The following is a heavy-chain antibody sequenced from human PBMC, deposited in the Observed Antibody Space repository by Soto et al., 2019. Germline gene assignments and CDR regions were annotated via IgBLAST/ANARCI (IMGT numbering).Heavy chain of an antibody. D-gene: IGHD3-10*01. CDR2: ISAYNGNT. CDR3: GSAGYXXSSESAXDI. Sequence: SVKVSCKASGYTFTSYGISWVRQAPGQGLEWMGWISAYNGNTNYAQKLQGRVTMTTDTSTSTAYMELRSLRSDDTAVYYCGSAGYXXSSESAXDIWGQGXXXTV. V-gene: IGHV1-18*01. CDR1: GYTFTSYG. J-gene: IGHJ3*02.